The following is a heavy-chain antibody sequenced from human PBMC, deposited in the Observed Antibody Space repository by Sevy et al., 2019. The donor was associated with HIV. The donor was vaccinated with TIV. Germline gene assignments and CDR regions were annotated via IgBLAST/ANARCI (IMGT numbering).Heavy chain of an antibody. V-gene: IGHV4-4*07. D-gene: IGHD1-1*01. Sequence: SETLSLTCTVSGDSISSFYWSWVRQPAGKGLEWLGRIYFGGSPNYNPSLKSRVTMSLATSENQVSLKVSSVTAADTAVYYCATAYKWNDAMHTWGQGTLVTVSS. CDR2: IYFGGSP. CDR3: ATAYKWNDAMHT. CDR1: GDSISSFY. J-gene: IGHJ4*02.